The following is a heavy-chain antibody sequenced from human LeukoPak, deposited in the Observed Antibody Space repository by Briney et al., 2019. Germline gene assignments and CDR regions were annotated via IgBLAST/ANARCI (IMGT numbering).Heavy chain of an antibody. Sequence: PSETLSLTCAVYGGSFSGYYWSWIRQPPGKGLEWIGEINHSGSTNYNPSLKSRVTISVDTSKNQFSLKLSSVTAADTAVYYCARVYCSGGSCPFDYWGQGTLVTVSS. V-gene: IGHV4-34*01. CDR2: INHSGST. D-gene: IGHD2-15*01. CDR1: GGSFSGYY. CDR3: ARVYCSGGSCPFDY. J-gene: IGHJ4*02.